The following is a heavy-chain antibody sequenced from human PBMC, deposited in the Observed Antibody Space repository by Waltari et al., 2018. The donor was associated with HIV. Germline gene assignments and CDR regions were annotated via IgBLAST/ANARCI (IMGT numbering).Heavy chain of an antibody. V-gene: IGHV5-51*03. CDR1: GYSFTSYW. CDR3: ATSRSTYYDTGGYFDY. CDR2: SYPGDSDT. Sequence: EVQLVQSGAAVKKPGESLKISCKASGYSFTSYWLGWVRQMPGKGLEWMGISYPGDSDTRYSPSFQGQVTISADKSISTAYLQWSSLKASDTAMYYCATSRSTYYDTGGYFDYWGQGTLVTVSS. J-gene: IGHJ4*02. D-gene: IGHD3-22*01.